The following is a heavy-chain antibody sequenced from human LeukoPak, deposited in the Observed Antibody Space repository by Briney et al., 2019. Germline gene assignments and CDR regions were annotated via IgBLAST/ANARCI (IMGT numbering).Heavy chain of an antibody. D-gene: IGHD6-19*01. Sequence: SETLSLTCTVSGGSISSSSYYWGWIRQPPGKGLEWIGSIYYSGSTYYNPSLKSRVTISVDTSKNQFSLKLSSVTAADTAVYYCARAVAGRFYYYYMDVRGKGTTVTVSS. V-gene: IGHV4-39*07. CDR1: GGSISSSSYY. CDR3: ARAVAGRFYYYYMDV. J-gene: IGHJ6*03. CDR2: IYYSGST.